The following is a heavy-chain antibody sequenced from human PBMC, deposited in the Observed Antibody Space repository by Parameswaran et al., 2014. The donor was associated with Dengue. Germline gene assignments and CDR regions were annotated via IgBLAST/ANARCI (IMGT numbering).Heavy chain of an antibody. CDR2: IRSKANSYAT. V-gene: IGHV3-73*01. D-gene: IGHD3-10*01. J-gene: IGHJ4*02. Sequence: VRQMPGKGLEWVGRIRSKANSYATAYAASVKGRFTISRDDSKNTAYLQMNSLKTEDTAVYYCTHTYYYGSGSYRWWGQGTLVTVSS. CDR3: THTYYYGSGSYRW.